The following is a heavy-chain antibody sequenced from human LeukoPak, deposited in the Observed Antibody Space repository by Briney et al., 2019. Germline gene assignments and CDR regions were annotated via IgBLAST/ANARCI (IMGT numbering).Heavy chain of an antibody. D-gene: IGHD5-18*01. CDR1: GFTVSNNY. Sequence: GGSLRLSCAASGFTVSNNYMNWVRQAPGKGLEWVSVIYSSGSTYYADSVTGRFTISRHNSKNTLYLQMNSLRPEDTAVYYCVYVDTVMATGDYWGQGTLVTVSS. CDR3: VYVDTVMATGDY. CDR2: IYSSGST. V-gene: IGHV3-53*04. J-gene: IGHJ4*02.